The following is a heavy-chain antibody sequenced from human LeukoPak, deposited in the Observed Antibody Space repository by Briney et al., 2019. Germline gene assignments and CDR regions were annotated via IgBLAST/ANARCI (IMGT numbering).Heavy chain of an antibody. CDR2: ISSSSNSV. V-gene: IGHV3-48*01. D-gene: IGHD3-3*01. CDR3: ASRVVTSFDY. Sequence: GGSLRLSCTVSGLTFSSFSLNWVRQAPGKGLEWISYISSSSNSVYYADSVKGRFTISRDISENTLYLQMNALRAEDTAVYYCASRVVTSFDYWGQGTLVTVSS. CDR1: GLTFSSFS. J-gene: IGHJ4*02.